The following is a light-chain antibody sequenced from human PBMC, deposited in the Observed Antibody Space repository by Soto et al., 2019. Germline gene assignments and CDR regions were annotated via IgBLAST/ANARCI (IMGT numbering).Light chain of an antibody. CDR2: EVT. CDR1: SSGFGNFNY. Sequence: QSALTQPASVSGSPGQSITISCTGASSGFGNFNYVSWYQQHPGKVPKLIIYEVTSRPSGVSNRFSGSKSDNTASLTISGLQAEDEAYYYCSSYTSINTQLFGGGTKLTVL. V-gene: IGLV2-14*01. CDR3: SSYTSINTQL. J-gene: IGLJ3*02.